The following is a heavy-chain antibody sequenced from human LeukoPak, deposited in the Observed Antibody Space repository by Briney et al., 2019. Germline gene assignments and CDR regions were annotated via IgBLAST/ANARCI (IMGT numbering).Heavy chain of an antibody. Sequence: PSETLSLTCTVSGGSNSSSSYYWGWIRQPPGKGLEWIGSIYYSGSTYYNPSLKSRVTISVDTSKNQFSLKLSSVTAADTAVYYCARHDYSNYANWFDPWGQGTLVTVSS. V-gene: IGHV4-39*01. CDR1: GGSNSSSSYY. D-gene: IGHD4-11*01. CDR2: IYYSGST. J-gene: IGHJ5*02. CDR3: ARHDYSNYANWFDP.